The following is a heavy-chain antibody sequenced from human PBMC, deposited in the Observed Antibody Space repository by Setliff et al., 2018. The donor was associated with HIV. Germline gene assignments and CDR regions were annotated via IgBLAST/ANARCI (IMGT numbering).Heavy chain of an antibody. V-gene: IGHV4-4*08. CDR1: GGSISTYY. J-gene: IGHJ4*02. Sequence: SETLCLTCTVSGGSISTYYWNWIRQPPGKGLEWIGYIYSSGSTNYNPSLKSRVTISVDTSKNQLSLKLSSVTAADTAVYYCARAGRGSGRYVYSFDYWGQGSLVTGLL. CDR2: IYSSGST. D-gene: IGHD1-26*01. CDR3: ARAGRGSGRYVYSFDY.